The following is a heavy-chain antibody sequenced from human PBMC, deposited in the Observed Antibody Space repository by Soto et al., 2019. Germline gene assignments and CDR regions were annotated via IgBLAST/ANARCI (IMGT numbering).Heavy chain of an antibody. J-gene: IGHJ6*02. CDR2: ISSSSSYI. V-gene: IGHV3-21*01. CDR3: ARDLGVDYDFWSGYPGHYYYYGMDV. CDR1: GFTFSSYS. Sequence: GGSLRLSCAASGFTFSSYSMNWVRQAPGKGLEWVSSISSSSSYIYYADSVKGRFTIPRDNAKNSLYLQMNSLRAEDTAVYYCARDLGVDYDFWSGYPGHYYYYGMDVWGQGTTVTVSS. D-gene: IGHD3-3*01.